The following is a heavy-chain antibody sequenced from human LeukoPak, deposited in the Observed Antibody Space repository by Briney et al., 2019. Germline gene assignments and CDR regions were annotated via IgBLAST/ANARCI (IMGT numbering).Heavy chain of an antibody. CDR1: GYTFTGYY. CDR3: APGSDGVYYRVGTYFDY. CDR2: INPNSGGT. D-gene: IGHD2-8*01. J-gene: IGHJ4*02. V-gene: IGHV1-2*02. Sequence: ASVKVSCKASGYTFTGYYMHWVRQTPGQGLEWMGWINPNSGGTNYAQKFQGRVTVTRDTSISTAYMELSRLRSDDTAVYYCAPGSDGVYYRVGTYFDYWGQGTLVTVSS.